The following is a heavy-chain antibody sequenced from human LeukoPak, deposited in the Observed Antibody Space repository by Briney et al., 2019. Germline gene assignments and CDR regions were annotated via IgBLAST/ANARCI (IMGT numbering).Heavy chain of an antibody. CDR1: GGSISSGDYY. CDR3: ARDGSGSYPVPFDY. Sequence: PSETLSLTCTVSGGSISSGDYYWSWIRQPPGKGLEWIGYIYYSGSTYYNPSLKSRVTISVDTSKNQFSLKLSSVTAADTAVYYCARDGSGSYPVPFDYWGQGTLVTVSS. V-gene: IGHV4-30-4*08. J-gene: IGHJ4*02. CDR2: IYYSGST. D-gene: IGHD1-26*01.